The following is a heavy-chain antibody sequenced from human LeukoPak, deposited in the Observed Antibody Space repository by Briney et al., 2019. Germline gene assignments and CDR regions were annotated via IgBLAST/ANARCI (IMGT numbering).Heavy chain of an antibody. CDR2: ISSSSSYI. Sequence: PGRSLRLSCAASGFTFSSYSMNWVRQAPGKGLEWVSSISSSSSYIYYADSVKRRFTISRDNAKNSLYLKMNSLRAEDTAVYYCARTYYYDSSGYPASFDYWGQGTLVTVSS. J-gene: IGHJ4*02. D-gene: IGHD3-22*01. CDR1: GFTFSSYS. CDR3: ARTYYYDSSGYPASFDY. V-gene: IGHV3-21*01.